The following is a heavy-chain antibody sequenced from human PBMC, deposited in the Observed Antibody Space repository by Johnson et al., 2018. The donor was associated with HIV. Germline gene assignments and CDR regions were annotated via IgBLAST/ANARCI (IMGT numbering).Heavy chain of an antibody. CDR2: ISGGST. CDR3: ARDESSRLQLTGNDAFDI. J-gene: IGHJ3*02. CDR1: GFTVSSNE. Sequence: VQLVESGGDLIQPGGSLRLSCAASGFTVSSNEMSWVRQAPGKGLEWVSSISGGSTYYADSRKGRFTISRDNSKNTLHLQMNSLRAEDTAVYYCARDESSRLQLTGNDAFDIWGQGTMVTVSS. D-gene: IGHD6-13*01. V-gene: IGHV3-38-3*01.